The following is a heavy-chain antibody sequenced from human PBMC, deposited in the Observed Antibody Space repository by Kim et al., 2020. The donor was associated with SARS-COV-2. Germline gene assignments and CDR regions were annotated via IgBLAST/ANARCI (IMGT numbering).Heavy chain of an antibody. J-gene: IGHJ5*02. CDR3: ARVVVSTTDWFDP. D-gene: IGHD1-26*01. V-gene: IGHV6-1*01. Sequence: SQTLSLTCAISGDSVSSNSATWNWIRQSPSRGLEWLGRTYYRSKWYNNYAESVKSRITISPDTSKNQFSLQLTSVTPEDTAVYYCARVVVSTTDWFDPWGQGTLVTVSS. CDR2: TYYRSKWYN. CDR1: GDSVSSNSAT.